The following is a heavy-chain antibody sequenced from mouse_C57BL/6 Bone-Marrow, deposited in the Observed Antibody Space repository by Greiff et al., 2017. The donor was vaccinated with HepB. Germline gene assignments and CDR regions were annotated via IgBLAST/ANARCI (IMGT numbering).Heavy chain of an antibody. Sequence: QVQLQQPGAELVKPGASVKLSCKASGYTFTSYWMHWVKQRPGQGLEWIGMIHPNSGSTNYNEKFKSKATLTVDKSSSTAYMQLSSRTSEDSAVYYCARGPNVYYYGSGDYAMDYWGQGTSVTVSS. V-gene: IGHV1-64*01. CDR2: IHPNSGST. CDR1: GYTFTSYW. CDR3: ARGPNVYYYGSGDYAMDY. J-gene: IGHJ4*01. D-gene: IGHD1-1*01.